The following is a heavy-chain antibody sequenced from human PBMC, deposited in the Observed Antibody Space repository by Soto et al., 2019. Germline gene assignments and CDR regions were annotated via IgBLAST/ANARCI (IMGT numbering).Heavy chain of an antibody. D-gene: IGHD3-3*01. J-gene: IGHJ6*02. CDR3: ERQGGTYYDFWSGYPDRYYYYGMDV. Sequence: SETLSLPCTVSGGCISSSSYYWGWIRQPPGKGMEWSGSIYYSGSTYYNRSLKSRVTISVDTSKNQFSLKLSSVTAADTSVYYCERQGGTYYDFWSGYPDRYYYYGMDVWGQRTTVTVSS. CDR1: GGCISSSSYY. V-gene: IGHV4-39*01. CDR2: IYYSGST.